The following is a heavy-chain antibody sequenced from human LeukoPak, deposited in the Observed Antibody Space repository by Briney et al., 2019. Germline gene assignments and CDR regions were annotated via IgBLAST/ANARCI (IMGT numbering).Heavy chain of an antibody. CDR1: GGSISSYY. V-gene: IGHV4-4*07. D-gene: IGHD6-13*01. J-gene: IGHJ5*02. CDR2: IYTSGST. Sequence: PSETLSLTCTVSGGSISSYYWSWIRQRPGKGLEWIGRIYTSGSTNYNPSLKSRVTMSVDTSKNQFSLKLSSVTAADTAVYYCAREGVYSSSWYLGGPNWFDPWGQGTLVTVSS. CDR3: AREGVYSSSWYLGGPNWFDP.